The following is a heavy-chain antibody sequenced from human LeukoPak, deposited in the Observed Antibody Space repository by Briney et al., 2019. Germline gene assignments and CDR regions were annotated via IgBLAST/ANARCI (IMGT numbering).Heavy chain of an antibody. CDR2: ISGSGGST. CDR3: AAGYSSGWYVRYFDY. CDR1: GFTFSSYA. J-gene: IGHJ4*02. V-gene: IGHV3-23*01. D-gene: IGHD6-19*01. Sequence: PGGSLRLSCAASGFTFSSYAMSWVRQALGKGLEWVSAISGSGGSTYYADSVKGRFTISRDNSKNTLYLQMNSLRAEDTAVYYCAAGYSSGWYVRYFDYWGQGTLVTVSS.